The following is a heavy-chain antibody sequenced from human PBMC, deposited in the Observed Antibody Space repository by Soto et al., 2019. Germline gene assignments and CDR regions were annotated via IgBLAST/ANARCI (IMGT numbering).Heavy chain of an antibody. J-gene: IGHJ4*02. CDR2: ISGTSGRT. CDR1: GFTFSSYA. Sequence: EVHLLESGGGLVQPGGSLRLSCAASGFTFSSYAMNWVRQAPGKGLEWVSSISGTSGRTYYADSVGGRFTISRDNSKNTLYLRIDSLRAEDKAVYYCAEDEGSGCYYFDYWGQGTLVSVSS. V-gene: IGHV3-23*01. CDR3: AEDEGSGCYYFDY. D-gene: IGHD6-19*01.